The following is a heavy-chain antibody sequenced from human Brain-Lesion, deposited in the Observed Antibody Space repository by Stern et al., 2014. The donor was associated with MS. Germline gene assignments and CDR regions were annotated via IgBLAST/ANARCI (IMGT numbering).Heavy chain of an antibody. Sequence: QVQLQQWGAGLLKPSETLSLTCGVYGGSFSGYYWTWIRQPPGKGLAWIGEINHSGRINYNPSLESRVTRSVDTSKHQLSLRLSSATAADTAVYYCARDVGGAFDYWGQGTLVTVSS. CDR3: ARDVGGAFDY. V-gene: IGHV4-34*01. D-gene: IGHD2-21*01. CDR1: GGSFSGYY. J-gene: IGHJ4*02. CDR2: INHSGRI.